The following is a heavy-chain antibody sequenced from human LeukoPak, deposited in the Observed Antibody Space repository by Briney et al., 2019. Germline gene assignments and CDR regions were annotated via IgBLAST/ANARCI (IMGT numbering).Heavy chain of an antibody. CDR1: GFPFIDYS. Sequence: GGSLRLSCTASGFPFIDYSMNWVRQAPGKGLEWVSYISSSSSTIYYADSVKGRFTISRDNAKNSLYLQMNSLRAEDTAVYYCARGYDYWGQGTLVTVSS. CDR3: ARGYDY. CDR2: ISSSSSTI. V-gene: IGHV3-48*04. D-gene: IGHD5-18*01. J-gene: IGHJ4*02.